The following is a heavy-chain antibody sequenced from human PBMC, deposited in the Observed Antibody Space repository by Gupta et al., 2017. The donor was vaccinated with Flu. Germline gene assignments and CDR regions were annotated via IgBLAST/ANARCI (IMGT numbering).Heavy chain of an antibody. D-gene: IGHD5-18*01. V-gene: IGHV3-49*04. CDR2: IRSKAYGGTT. CDR3: TRDGSTWIQLGARDY. J-gene: IGHJ4*02. Sequence: EVQLVESGGGLVQPGRSLRLSCTASGFTFGDYAMSWVRQAPGKGLEWVGFIRSKAYGGTTEYAASVKGRCTIARDDSKSIAYLQMNSLKTEDTAVYDCTRDGSTWIQLGARDYWGQGTRGTVS. CDR1: GFTFGDYA.